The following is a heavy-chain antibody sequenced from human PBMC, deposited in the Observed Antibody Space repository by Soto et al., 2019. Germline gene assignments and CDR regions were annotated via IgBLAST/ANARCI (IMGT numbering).Heavy chain of an antibody. CDR3: ARRIAAAKYYYYYGMEV. Sequence: SETLSLTCTFSVVSISSSSYYWGWIRQPPWKGLEWIGSIYYSGSTYYNPSLKSRVTISVDTSKNQFSLKLSSVTAADTAVYYCARRIAAAKYYYYYGMEVWGQGTTVNVSS. CDR1: VVSISSSSYY. D-gene: IGHD6-13*01. J-gene: IGHJ6*01. V-gene: IGHV4-39*01. CDR2: IYYSGST.